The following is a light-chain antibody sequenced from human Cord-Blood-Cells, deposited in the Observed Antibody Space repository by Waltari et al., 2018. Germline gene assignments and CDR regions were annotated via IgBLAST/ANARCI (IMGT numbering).Light chain of an antibody. J-gene: IGKJ2*01. CDR2: LGS. CDR3: MQALQTPYT. Sequence: IVMTQSPLSLPLTPGEPASISCRSSQHLLHSNGYNYLDWYLQKPAQSPQLLIYLGSNRASGVPDRCSGSGSGTDVTLKISRVEAEDVGVYYCMQALQTPYTFGQGTKVEIK. V-gene: IGKV2-28*01. CDR1: QHLLHSNGYNY.